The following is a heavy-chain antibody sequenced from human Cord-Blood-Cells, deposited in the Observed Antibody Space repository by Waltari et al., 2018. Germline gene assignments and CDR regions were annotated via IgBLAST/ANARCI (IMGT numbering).Heavy chain of an antibody. V-gene: IGHV3-48*03. CDR3: ARDEGSGFDY. Sequence: EVQLVVSGGGLVQPGGSLSLSCAASGFTFSSDEMNWVRQAPGKGLEWVSYISSSGSTIYYADSVKGRFTISRDNAKNSLYLQMNSLRAEDTAVYYCARDEGSGFDYWGQGTLVTVSS. J-gene: IGHJ4*02. D-gene: IGHD6-19*01. CDR2: ISSSGSTI. CDR1: GFTFSSDE.